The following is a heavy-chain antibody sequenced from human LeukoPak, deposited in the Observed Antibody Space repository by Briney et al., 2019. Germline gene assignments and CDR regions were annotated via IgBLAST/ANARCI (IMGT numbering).Heavy chain of an antibody. V-gene: IGHV1-46*01. CDR2: INPSGGST. J-gene: IGHJ4*02. D-gene: IGHD4-4*01. Sequence: ASVKVSCKASGYTFTSYYIHWVRQAPGQGLEWMGIINPSGGSTNYAQKFQGRVTMTRDTSTGTVYMELSSLRSEDTAVYYCARDQGDYSNYPDYWGQGTLVTVSS. CDR3: ARDQGDYSNYPDY. CDR1: GYTFTSYY.